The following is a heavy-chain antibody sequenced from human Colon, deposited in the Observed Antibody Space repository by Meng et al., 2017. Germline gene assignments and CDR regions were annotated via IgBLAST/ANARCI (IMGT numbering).Heavy chain of an antibody. CDR3: ARSPYSGSALPFFDY. CDR1: GDSFNSPDYY. Sequence: QVQLQESGAELLKPSQTLSLTCTVSGDSFNSPDYYWSWIRQPPEKGLEWIGYSYYSGSTYYNPSLKSRVSISGDTSNKQFSLKLTSVTAADTAVYYCARSPYSGSALPFFDYWGQGSLVTVSS. CDR2: SYYSGST. J-gene: IGHJ4*02. V-gene: IGHV4-30-4*01. D-gene: IGHD1-26*01.